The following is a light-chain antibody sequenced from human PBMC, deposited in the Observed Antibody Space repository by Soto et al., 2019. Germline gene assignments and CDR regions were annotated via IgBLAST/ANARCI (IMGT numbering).Light chain of an antibody. CDR2: DAS. Sequence: DTKMTQSPSTLSASVGDRVTITCRAIQTISTWMAWYQQKPGKAPKLLVYDASTLQSGVASRFSGSGSGTEFTLIISGLQPDDSATYYCQQYTNTNNPWMFGQGTKVDIK. V-gene: IGKV1-5*01. CDR1: QTISTW. CDR3: QQYTNTNNPWM. J-gene: IGKJ1*01.